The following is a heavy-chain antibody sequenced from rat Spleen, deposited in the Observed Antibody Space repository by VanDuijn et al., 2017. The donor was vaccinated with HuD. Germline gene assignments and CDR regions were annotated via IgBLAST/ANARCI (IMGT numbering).Heavy chain of an antibody. V-gene: IGHV5-27*01. CDR1: GFTFSDYY. J-gene: IGHJ2*01. D-gene: IGHD5-1*01. Sequence: EVQLVESGGGSVQPGRSLKLSCAASGFTFSDYYMTWVRQTPAKGLEWVASISPSGGSTSYRDSVKGRFTISRDNAKSTLYLQMDSLRSEDTATYYCTTDRLGADYFDYWGQGVMVTVSS. CDR2: ISPSGGST. CDR3: TTDRLGADYFDY.